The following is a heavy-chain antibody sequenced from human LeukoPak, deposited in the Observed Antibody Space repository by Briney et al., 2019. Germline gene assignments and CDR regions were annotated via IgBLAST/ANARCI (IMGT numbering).Heavy chain of an antibody. Sequence: PGGSLRLSCAASGFTFDDYAMHWVRQAPGKGLECVSLISWDGGSTYYADSVKGRFTISRDNSKNSLYLQMNSLRAEDTALYYCAKDIIRLGELSLWGAFDMWGQGTMVTVSS. J-gene: IGHJ3*02. D-gene: IGHD3-16*02. CDR1: GFTFDDYA. V-gene: IGHV3-43D*03. CDR3: AKDIIRLGELSLWGAFDM. CDR2: ISWDGGST.